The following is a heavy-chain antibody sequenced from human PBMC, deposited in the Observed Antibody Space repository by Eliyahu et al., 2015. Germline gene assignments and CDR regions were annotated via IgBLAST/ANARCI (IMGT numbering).Heavy chain of an antibody. CDR3: ARGLGSKGAXDV. J-gene: IGHJ3*01. V-gene: IGHV6-1*01. CDR1: GDSVSSNSAA. D-gene: IGHD1-26*01. CDR2: TFYRSKWST. Sequence: QVQLQQSGPGLVKPSQTLSIICXISGDSVSSNSAAWNWIXQSPSRGLEWLGRTFYRSKWSTNFTMSMKGRLNINPDTSKNQFSLQLNSVTPEDTAVYYCARGLGSKGAXDVWGQGTVVTVSA.